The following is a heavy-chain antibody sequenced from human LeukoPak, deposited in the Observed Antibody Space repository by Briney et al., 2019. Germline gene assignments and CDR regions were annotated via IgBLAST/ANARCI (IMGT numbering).Heavy chain of an antibody. CDR3: ARGEWELSY. V-gene: IGHV1-8*01. CDR2: MNPTSGNT. Sequence: ASVKVSCKVSGDTFTSYDINWVRQAPGQGLEWMGWMNPTSGNTGYAQKFQGRVTMTRNTAITTAYMELSSLSSEDTAVYYCARGEWELSYWGQGTLVTVSS. D-gene: IGHD1-26*01. J-gene: IGHJ4*02. CDR1: GDTFTSYD.